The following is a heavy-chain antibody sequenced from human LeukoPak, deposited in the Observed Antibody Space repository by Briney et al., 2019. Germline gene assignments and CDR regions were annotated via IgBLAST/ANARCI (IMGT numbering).Heavy chain of an antibody. J-gene: IGHJ4*02. CDR1: GFTVSSNY. CDR2: IYSGGST. V-gene: IGHV3-66*01. D-gene: IGHD1-26*01. Sequence: GGSLRLSCAASGFTVSSNYMSWVRQAPGKGLEWVSVIYSGGSTYYADSVKGRFTISRDNFKNTLYLQMNSLRAEDTAVYYCARATPVGATTDYWGQGTLVTVSS. CDR3: ARATPVGATTDY.